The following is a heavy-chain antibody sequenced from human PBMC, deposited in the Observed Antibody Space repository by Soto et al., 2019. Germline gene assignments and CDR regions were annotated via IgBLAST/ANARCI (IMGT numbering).Heavy chain of an antibody. CDR1: GFNFRNFN. CDR3: ARDLRGHYGP. D-gene: IGHD4-17*01. V-gene: IGHV3-21*06. CDR2: VSGSSSYI. J-gene: IGHJ3*01. Sequence: GGSLRLSCEGSGFNFRNFNMLWVRQAPGKGLEWVSSVSGSSSYIYYADSVKGRFTVSRDNANNLVFLQMNGLRPEDTAMYYCARDLRGHYGPWGQGTMVTVSS.